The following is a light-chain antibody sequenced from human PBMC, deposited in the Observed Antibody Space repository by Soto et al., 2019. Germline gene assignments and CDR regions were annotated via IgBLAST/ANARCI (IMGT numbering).Light chain of an antibody. CDR1: QGISSY. CDR2: AAS. CDR3: QQLNSYPRIT. Sequence: DIQLTQSPSFLSASVGDRVTITCRASQGISSYLAWYQQKPGKAPKLLIYAASTLQSGVLSRFSGSGSGTEFTLTISSLQPEDFATYYCQQLNSYPRITFGQGTRLEIK. V-gene: IGKV1-9*01. J-gene: IGKJ5*01.